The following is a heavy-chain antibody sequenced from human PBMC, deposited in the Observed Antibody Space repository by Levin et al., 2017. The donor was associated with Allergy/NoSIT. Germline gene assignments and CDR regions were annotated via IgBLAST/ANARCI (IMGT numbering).Heavy chain of an antibody. CDR2: ISSSGQNT. D-gene: IGHD6-13*01. CDR1: GFTSTFTFSNYG. V-gene: IGHV3-23*01. Sequence: RSGGSLRLSCAASGFTSTFTFSNYGVSWVRQAPGKGLEWVSGISSSGQNTYYADSVKGRFTVSRDNSRNILSLHMNALTDADTAVYYCAKWLTSIWFSPFDVWGPGTTVTVSS. J-gene: IGHJ3*01. CDR3: AKWLTSIWFSPFDV.